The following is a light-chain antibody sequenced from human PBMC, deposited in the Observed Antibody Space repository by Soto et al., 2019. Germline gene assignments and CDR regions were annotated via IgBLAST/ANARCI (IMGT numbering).Light chain of an antibody. Sequence: QAVVTQPPSVSGAPGQRVTISCTGSSSNIGAGYDVHWYQQVPGTAPKLLIYDNSNRPSGVPDRFSGSKSGTSASLAITGLQAEDEADYYCQSYDSSLSAVFGGGTKVTVL. J-gene: IGLJ2*01. CDR3: QSYDSSLSAV. CDR2: DNS. V-gene: IGLV1-40*01. CDR1: SSNIGAGYD.